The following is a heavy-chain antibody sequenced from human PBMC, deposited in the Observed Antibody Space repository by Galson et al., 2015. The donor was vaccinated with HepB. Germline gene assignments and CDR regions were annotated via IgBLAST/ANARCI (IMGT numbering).Heavy chain of an antibody. CDR3: ARSSTSSYSWVIHHSSSWYGDAFDI. Sequence: SLRLSCAASGFTFSRYGMHWVRQAPGKGLEWVAVIWYDGSNKYYADSVKGRFTISRDNSKNTLYLQMNSLRAEDAAVYYCARSSTSSYSWVIHHSSSWYGDAFDIWGQGTMVTVSS. J-gene: IGHJ3*02. D-gene: IGHD6-13*01. CDR2: IWYDGSNK. V-gene: IGHV3-33*01. CDR1: GFTFSRYG.